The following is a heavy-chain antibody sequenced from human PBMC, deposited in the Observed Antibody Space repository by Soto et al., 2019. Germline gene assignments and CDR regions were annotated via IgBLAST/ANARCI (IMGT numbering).Heavy chain of an antibody. CDR3: AKDRAVAAIYYYYGMDV. CDR1: GFTFSSFA. Sequence: PGGSLRLSCAASGFTFSSFAMSWVRQAPGKGLEWVSSMSGSGGSTYYADSVKGRFTISRDNSKNTLYLQVNSLRAEDTAVYYCAKDRAVAAIYYYYGMDVWGQGTTVTVSS. J-gene: IGHJ6*02. V-gene: IGHV3-23*01. CDR2: MSGSGGST. D-gene: IGHD6-19*01.